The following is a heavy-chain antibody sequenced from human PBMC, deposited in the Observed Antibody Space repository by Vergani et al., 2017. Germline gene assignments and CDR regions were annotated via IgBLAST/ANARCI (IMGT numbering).Heavy chain of an antibody. J-gene: IGHJ4*02. D-gene: IGHD3-22*01. Sequence: QVQLQQWGAGLLKPSETLSLTCAVYGGSFSGYYWSWIRQPPGKGLEWLGEINHSGSTNYNPSLKSRVTISVDTSKNQFSLKLSSVTAADTAVYYCASRGNTYYYDSSGSREFDYWGQGTLVTVSS. CDR1: GGSFSGYY. CDR2: INHSGST. CDR3: ASRGNTYYYDSSGSREFDY. V-gene: IGHV4-34*01.